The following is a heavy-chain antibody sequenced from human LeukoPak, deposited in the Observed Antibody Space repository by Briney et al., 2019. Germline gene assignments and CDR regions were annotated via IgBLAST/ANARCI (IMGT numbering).Heavy chain of an antibody. D-gene: IGHD3-22*01. CDR2: TYATGNT. Sequence: GGSLRLSCAASGFTFSSYAMSWVRQAPGKGLEWVSVTYATGNTYYANSVKGRFTISRDNSENTLYLQMNSLRVGDTAVYYCARHSDSPNYPDTVDLWGQGTTVTVSS. J-gene: IGHJ3*01. CDR1: GFTFSSYA. V-gene: IGHV3-66*04. CDR3: ARHSDSPNYPDTVDL.